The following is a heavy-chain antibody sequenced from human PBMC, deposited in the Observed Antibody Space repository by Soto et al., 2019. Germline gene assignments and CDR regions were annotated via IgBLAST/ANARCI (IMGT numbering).Heavy chain of an antibody. Sequence: SETLSLTCTVSGASVSSASYYWSWIRQPPGKGLEWIGYIYYSGSTNYNPSLKSRVTISVDTSKNQFSLKLSSVTAADTAVYYCAREVGAIPYYGMDVWGQGTTVTVSS. V-gene: IGHV4-61*01. CDR1: GASVSSASYY. CDR3: AREVGAIPYYGMDV. D-gene: IGHD1-26*01. J-gene: IGHJ6*02. CDR2: IYYSGST.